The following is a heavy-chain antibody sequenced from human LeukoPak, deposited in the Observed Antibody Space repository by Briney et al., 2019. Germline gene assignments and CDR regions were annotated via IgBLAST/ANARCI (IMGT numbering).Heavy chain of an antibody. CDR2: IYTSGST. CDR1: GASISSGSSY. CDR3: ARDPATRFSWFDP. J-gene: IGHJ5*02. Sequence: PSETLSLTCTVSGASISSGSSYWSWIRQPAGKGLEWIGRIYTSGSTNYNPSLKSRVTISIDTSKNQFSLKLSSVTAADTAVYYCARDPATRFSWFDPWGQGTLVTVSS. D-gene: IGHD3-3*01. V-gene: IGHV4-61*02.